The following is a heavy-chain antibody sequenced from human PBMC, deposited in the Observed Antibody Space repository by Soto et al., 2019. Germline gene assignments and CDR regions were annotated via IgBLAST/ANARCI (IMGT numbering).Heavy chain of an antibody. V-gene: IGHV1-3*01. J-gene: IGHJ6*02. CDR2: INAGNGNT. CDR3: ASSYYYDSSGYSSLYYYYGMDV. D-gene: IGHD3-22*01. CDR1: GYTFTSNA. Sequence: QVQLVQSGAEVKKPGASVKVSCKTSGYTFTSNAMHGVRQAPGQRLEWMGWINAGNGNTKYSQMFQGRVTITRDTSASTAYMELSSLRSEDTAVYYCASSYYYDSSGYSSLYYYYGMDVWGQGTPVTVSS.